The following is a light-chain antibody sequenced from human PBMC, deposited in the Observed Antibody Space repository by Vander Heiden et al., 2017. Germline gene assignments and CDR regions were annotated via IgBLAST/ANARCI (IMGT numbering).Light chain of an antibody. Sequence: DIQMTQSPSPLSASVGDRVIITCRASQSISNYLNWYQQKPGKAPKLLIYAASSLQSGVPSRFSCSGSGTEFTLTISSLQPEDFATYYCQQSYSTPYTFGQGTKLEIK. CDR2: AAS. CDR3: QQSYSTPYT. CDR1: QSISNY. V-gene: IGKV1-39*01. J-gene: IGKJ2*01.